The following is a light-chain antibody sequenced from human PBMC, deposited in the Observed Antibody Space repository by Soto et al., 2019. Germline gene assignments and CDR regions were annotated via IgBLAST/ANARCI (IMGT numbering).Light chain of an antibody. V-gene: IGLV1-40*01. CDR1: RSNIGAAYG. CDR2: DDS. J-gene: IGLJ1*01. Sequence: QSVLTQPPSVSGAPGQRVTISCTGGRSNIGAAYGVHWYQHLPGTAPKLLIYDDSNRPSGVPDRFSGSKSGTSASLDITGLQAEDEADYYCQFYDSSLSGFYVFGTGTKVTVL. CDR3: QFYDSSLSGFYV.